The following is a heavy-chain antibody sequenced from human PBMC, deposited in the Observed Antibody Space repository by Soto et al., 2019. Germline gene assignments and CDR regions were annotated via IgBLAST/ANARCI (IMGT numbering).Heavy chain of an antibody. CDR2: ISGSGGST. J-gene: IGHJ6*02. V-gene: IGHV3-23*01. Sequence: GGSLRLSCAASGFTFSSYAMSWVRQAPGKGLEWVSAISGSGGSTYYADSVKGRFTISRDNSKNTLYLQMNSLRAEDTAVYYCAKVPSSSSYYYYGMDVWGQGTTVTVSS. CDR1: GFTFSSYA. D-gene: IGHD6-6*01. CDR3: AKVPSSSSYYYYGMDV.